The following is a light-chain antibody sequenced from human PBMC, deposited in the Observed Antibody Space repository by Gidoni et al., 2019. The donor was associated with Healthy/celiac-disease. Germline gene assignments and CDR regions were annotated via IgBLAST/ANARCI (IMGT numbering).Light chain of an antibody. J-gene: IGLJ2*01. V-gene: IGLV3-1*01. CDR3: QAWDSSTVV. Sequence: SYELTQPPSVSVSPGQTASITCSGDKLGDKYACWYQQKPGQSPLLVIYQDRKPPSGIPERFSGSNSGNTATLTISGTQAMDEADYYCQAWDSSTVVFGGGTKLTVL. CDR2: QDR. CDR1: KLGDKY.